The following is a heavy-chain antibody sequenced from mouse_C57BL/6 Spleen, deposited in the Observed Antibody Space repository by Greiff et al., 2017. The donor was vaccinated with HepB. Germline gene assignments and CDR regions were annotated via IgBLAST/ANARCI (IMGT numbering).Heavy chain of an antibody. CDR2: ISGGGGNT. V-gene: IGHV5-9*01. D-gene: IGHD2-5*01. CDR3: ARQTIVNYFDY. CDR1: GFTFSSYT. Sequence: EVQVVESGGGLVKPGGSLKLSCAASGFTFSSYTMSWVRQTPEKRLEWVATISGGGGNTYYPDSVKGRFTISRDNAKNTLYLQMSSLRSEDTALYYCARQTIVNYFDYWGQGTTLTVSS. J-gene: IGHJ2*01.